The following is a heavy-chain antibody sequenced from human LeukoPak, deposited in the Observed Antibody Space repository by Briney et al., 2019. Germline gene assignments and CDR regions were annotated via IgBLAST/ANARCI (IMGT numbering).Heavy chain of an antibody. J-gene: IGHJ4*02. CDR3: ARDRDGYNLGY. CDR2: IIPILGIA. Sequence: SVKVSCKASGGTFSSYAISWVRQAPGQGLEWMGRIIPILGIANYAQKFQGRVTMTRDTSTSTVYMELSSLRSEDTAVYYCARDRDGYNLGYWGQGTLVTVSS. V-gene: IGHV1-69*04. D-gene: IGHD5-24*01. CDR1: GGTFSSYA.